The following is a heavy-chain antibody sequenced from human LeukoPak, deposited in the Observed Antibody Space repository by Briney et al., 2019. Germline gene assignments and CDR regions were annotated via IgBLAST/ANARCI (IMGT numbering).Heavy chain of an antibody. J-gene: IGHJ4*02. CDR3: ARASTDYYDSSGYDY. V-gene: IGHV1-69*02. CDR1: GGTFSSYT. CDR2: IIPILGIA. Sequence: GASVKVSCKASGGTFSSYTISWVRQAPGQGLEWMGRIIPILGIANYAQKFQGRVTITADKSTSTAYMELNSLRSEDTAVYYCARASTDYYDSSGYDYWGQGTLVTVSS. D-gene: IGHD3-22*01.